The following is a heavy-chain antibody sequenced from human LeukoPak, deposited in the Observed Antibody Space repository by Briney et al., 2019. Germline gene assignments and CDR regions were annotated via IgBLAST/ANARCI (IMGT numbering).Heavy chain of an antibody. J-gene: IGHJ4*02. CDR1: GASISPYY. Sequence: SETLSLTCTVSGASISPYYWSWIRQPAGKGLEWIGRIYNSGYTNYNPSLTSRVTISLDTSKNQFSLTLSAVSAADTSVYYCARGNSSPWDYWGQGSLVTVSS. CDR3: ARGNSSPWDY. CDR2: IYNSGYT. D-gene: IGHD6-13*01. V-gene: IGHV4-4*07.